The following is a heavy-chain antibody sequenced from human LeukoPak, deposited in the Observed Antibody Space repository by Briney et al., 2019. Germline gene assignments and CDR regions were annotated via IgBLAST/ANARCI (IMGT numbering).Heavy chain of an antibody. D-gene: IGHD1-7*01. Sequence: PSETLSLTCAVYGGSFSGYYWSWIRQPPGRGLEWIGEINHSGSTNYNPSLKSRVTISVDTSKNQFSLKLSSVTAADTAVYYCAGPNYSFDYWGQGTLVTVSS. CDR3: AGPNYSFDY. CDR1: GGSFSGYY. J-gene: IGHJ4*02. CDR2: INHSGST. V-gene: IGHV4-34*01.